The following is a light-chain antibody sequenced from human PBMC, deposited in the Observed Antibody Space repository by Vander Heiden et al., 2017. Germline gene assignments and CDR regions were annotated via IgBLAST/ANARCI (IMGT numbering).Light chain of an antibody. CDR1: QRVSSSY. Sequence: EIVLAQSPRPLSVSPGERATLSCRASQRVSSSYLAWYQQKPGQAPRLLIYDASSRATGIPDRFSGSGSGTDFTLTISRLEPEDFAVYYCQQYGSSPQTFGQGTKVEIK. J-gene: IGKJ1*01. CDR3: QQYGSSPQT. V-gene: IGKV3-20*01. CDR2: DAS.